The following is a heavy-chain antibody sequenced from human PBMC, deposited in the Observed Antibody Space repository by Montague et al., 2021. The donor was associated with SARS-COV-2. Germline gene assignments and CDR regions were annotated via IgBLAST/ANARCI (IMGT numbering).Heavy chain of an antibody. J-gene: IGHJ6*02. Sequence: SETLSLTCAVYGGSFSSYYWSWIRQPPGKGLEWIGEINHSGSTNYNPYLKSRVTISVDTSKNQFSLKLSSVTAADTAVYYCARGDVRFGEFINYYYGMDVWGQGTTVTVSS. CDR1: GGSFSSYY. V-gene: IGHV4-34*01. D-gene: IGHD3-10*01. CDR3: ARGDVRFGEFINYYYGMDV. CDR2: INHSGST.